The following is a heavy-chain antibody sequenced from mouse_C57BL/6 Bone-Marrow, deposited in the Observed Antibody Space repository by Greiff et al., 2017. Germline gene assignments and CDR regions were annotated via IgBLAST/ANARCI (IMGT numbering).Heavy chain of an antibody. Sequence: VQLQQSGPELVKPGASVKISCKASGYAFSSSWMNWVKQRPGKGLEWIGGIYPGDGDTNYNGKFKGKATLTADKSSSTAYMQLSSLTSEDSAVYFCACLLWLPRAWFAYWGQGTLVTVSA. J-gene: IGHJ3*01. D-gene: IGHD2-2*01. V-gene: IGHV1-82*01. CDR1: GYAFSSSW. CDR3: ACLLWLPRAWFAY. CDR2: IYPGDGDT.